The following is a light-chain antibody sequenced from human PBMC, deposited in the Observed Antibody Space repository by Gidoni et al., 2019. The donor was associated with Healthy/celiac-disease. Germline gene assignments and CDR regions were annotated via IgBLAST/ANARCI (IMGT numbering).Light chain of an antibody. J-gene: IGKJ4*01. Sequence: EIVLTQSPATLSLSPGERATLSCRASQRVSSYLAWYQQQPGQAPRLLIYEASNRATGIPARFSGSGSGTDFTLTISSLEPEDFAVYYCQQRSNWVFGGGTKVEIK. CDR3: QQRSNWV. CDR1: QRVSSY. V-gene: IGKV3-11*01. CDR2: EAS.